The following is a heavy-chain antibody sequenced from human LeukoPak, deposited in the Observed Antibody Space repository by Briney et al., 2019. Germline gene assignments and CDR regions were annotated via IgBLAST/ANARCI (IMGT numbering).Heavy chain of an antibody. J-gene: IGHJ5*02. V-gene: IGHV1-46*01. Sequence: ASVKVSCXASGYTFTSYYMHWVRQAPGQGLEWMGIINPSGGSTSYAQKFQGRVTMTRDKSTSTVYMELSSLRSEDKAVYYCAREGSHYYDSSGYRGYWFDPWGQGTLVTVSS. CDR1: GYTFTSYY. CDR2: INPSGGST. D-gene: IGHD3-22*01. CDR3: AREGSHYYDSSGYRGYWFDP.